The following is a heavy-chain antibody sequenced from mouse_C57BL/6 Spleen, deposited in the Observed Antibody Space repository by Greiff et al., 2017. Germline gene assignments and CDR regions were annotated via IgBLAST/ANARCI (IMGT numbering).Heavy chain of an antibody. CDR3: ASPLGRGGYFDY. J-gene: IGHJ2*01. Sequence: QVQLQQPGAELVMPGASVKLSCQASGYTFTSYWMHWVKQRPGQGLEWIGEIDPSDSYTNYNQQFKGKSTLTVDKSSSTAYMQLSSLTSEDSAVYYCASPLGRGGYFDYWGQGTTLTVSS. D-gene: IGHD4-1*01. V-gene: IGHV1-69*01. CDR1: GYTFTSYW. CDR2: IDPSDSYT.